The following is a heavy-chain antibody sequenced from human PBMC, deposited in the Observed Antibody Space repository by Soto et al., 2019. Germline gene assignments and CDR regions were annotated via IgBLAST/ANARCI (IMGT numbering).Heavy chain of an antibody. CDR1: GGSISSYY. CDR3: AREVGDIVVVTAIGAFDC. CDR2: IYYSGST. Sequence: ETLSLTCTVSGGSISSYYWSWIRQPPGKGLEWIGYIYYSGSTNYNPSLKSRVTISVDTSKNQFSLKLSSVTAADTAVYYCAREVGDIVVVTAIGAFDCWGQGTLVTVSS. J-gene: IGHJ4*02. V-gene: IGHV4-59*12. D-gene: IGHD2-21*02.